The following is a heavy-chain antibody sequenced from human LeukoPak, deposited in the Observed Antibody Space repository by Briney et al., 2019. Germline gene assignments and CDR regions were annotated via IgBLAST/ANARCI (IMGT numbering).Heavy chain of an antibody. J-gene: IGHJ6*02. CDR1: GFTFSNYA. CDR2: VSGGGDGT. Sequence: QSGGSLRLSCAASGFTFSNYAMRWVRQTPGKGLEWVSAVSGGGDGTYYADSVRGRFTISRDNSKNTLYLQMNSLRAADTALYYCARVYIGTSNRGMDVWGQGTTVAVSS. CDR3: ARVYIGTSNRGMDV. V-gene: IGHV3-23*01. D-gene: IGHD2-8*01.